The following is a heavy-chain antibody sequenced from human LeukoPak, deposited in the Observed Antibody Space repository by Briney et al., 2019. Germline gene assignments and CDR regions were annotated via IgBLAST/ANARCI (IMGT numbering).Heavy chain of an antibody. J-gene: IGHJ4*02. Sequence: GRSLRLSCAASGFTFSSYAMHWVRQAPGKGLEWVAVISYDGSNKYYADSVKGRFTISRDNSKNTLYLQMYSLRAEDTAVYYCARDKSMVRGVPDYWGQGTLVTVSS. CDR1: GFTFSSYA. CDR2: ISYDGSNK. V-gene: IGHV3-30*01. D-gene: IGHD3-10*01. CDR3: ARDKSMVRGVPDY.